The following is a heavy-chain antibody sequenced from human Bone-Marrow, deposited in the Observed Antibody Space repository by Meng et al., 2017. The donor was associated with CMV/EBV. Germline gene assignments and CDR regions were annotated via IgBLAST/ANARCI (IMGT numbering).Heavy chain of an antibody. Sequence: GGPLRLSCAASGFDFNTYAMHWVRQPPGKGLEWMTVISYDGSNKFYADSVKGRFTISRDNSKNTLYLEMNSLRPEDTAVYYCARQDGLRLGGPFFDCWGQGALVTVSS. D-gene: IGHD7-27*01. V-gene: IGHV3-30-3*01. CDR2: ISYDGSNK. J-gene: IGHJ4*02. CDR3: ARQDGLRLGGPFFDC. CDR1: GFDFNTYA.